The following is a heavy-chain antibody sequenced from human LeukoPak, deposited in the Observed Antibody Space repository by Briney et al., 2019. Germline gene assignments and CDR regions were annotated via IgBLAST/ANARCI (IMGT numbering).Heavy chain of an antibody. CDR3: ARDSYLGYSNYGWFDP. J-gene: IGHJ5*02. D-gene: IGHD4-11*01. Sequence: ASVKVSCTASGYTFTSYGISWVRQAPGQGLEWMGWISAYNGNTNYAQKLQGRVTMTTDTSTSTAYMELRSLRSDDTAVYYCARDSYLGYSNYGWFDPWGQGTLVTVSS. CDR1: GYTFTSYG. V-gene: IGHV1-18*01. CDR2: ISAYNGNT.